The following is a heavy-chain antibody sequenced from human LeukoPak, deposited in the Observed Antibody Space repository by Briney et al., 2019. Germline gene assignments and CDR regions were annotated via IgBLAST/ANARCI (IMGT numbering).Heavy chain of an antibody. J-gene: IGHJ4*02. D-gene: IGHD3-3*01. Sequence: PSETLSLTCAVYGGPFSGYYCSWLRQPPGKGLEWIGEINHSGSTNYNPSLKSRVTISVDTSKNQFSLKLSSVTAADTAVYYCARGFGFWSGSEWGQGTLVTVSS. CDR1: GGPFSGYY. CDR2: INHSGST. CDR3: ARGFGFWSGSE. V-gene: IGHV4-34*01.